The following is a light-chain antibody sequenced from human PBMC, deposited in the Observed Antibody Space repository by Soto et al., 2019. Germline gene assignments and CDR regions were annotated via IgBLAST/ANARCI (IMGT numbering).Light chain of an antibody. CDR2: KAS. V-gene: IGKV1-5*03. CDR3: QQYNSYSYT. Sequence: DIQMTHSPSTLSASVGDRATITCRASQTINIWLAWYQQKPGKAPKLLIHKASSLESGVPSRFSGSGSGTEFTLTITSLQPDDFATYYCQQYNSYSYTFGQGTKVDIK. J-gene: IGKJ2*01. CDR1: QTINIW.